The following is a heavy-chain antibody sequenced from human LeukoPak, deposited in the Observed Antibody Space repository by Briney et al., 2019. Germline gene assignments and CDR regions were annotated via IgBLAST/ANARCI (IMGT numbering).Heavy chain of an antibody. V-gene: IGHV3-9*01. CDR3: AKAFRHYYYYYGMDV. CDR1: GFTFDDYT. CDR2: ISWNSGSI. Sequence: GGSLRLSCVASGFTFDDYTMHWVRHAPGKGLEWVSGISWNSGSIGYADSVKGRFTISRDNAKNSLYLQMNSLRAEDTALYYCAKAFRHYYYYYGMDVWGQGTTVTVSS. J-gene: IGHJ6*02.